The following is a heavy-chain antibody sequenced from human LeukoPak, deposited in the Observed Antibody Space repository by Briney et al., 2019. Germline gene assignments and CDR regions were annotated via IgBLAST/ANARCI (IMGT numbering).Heavy chain of an antibody. D-gene: IGHD3-3*01. Sequence: SSETLSLTCTVSGGSISSNGYYWGWIRQPPGKGLEWIGRIYASGSTNYNPSLKSRVTISVDTSKNQFSLKLSSVTAADTAVYYCARSGYSNFDYWGQGTLVTVSS. CDR1: GGSISSNGYY. J-gene: IGHJ4*02. CDR3: ARSGYSNFDY. CDR2: IYASGST. V-gene: IGHV4-61*05.